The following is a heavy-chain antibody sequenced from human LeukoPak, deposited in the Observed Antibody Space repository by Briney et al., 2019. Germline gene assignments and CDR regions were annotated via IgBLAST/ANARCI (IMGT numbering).Heavy chain of an antibody. Sequence: ASVKVSCKASGYTFTSYDIIWVRQATGQGLEWMGWMNPNRGNTGYAQKFQGRVTITRNTSISTAYMELSSLRSEDTAVYYCARAPSTSSYGAFDIWGQGTMVTVSS. CDR2: MNPNRGNT. CDR3: ARAPSTSSYGAFDI. CDR1: GYTFTSYD. J-gene: IGHJ3*02. V-gene: IGHV1-8*01. D-gene: IGHD2-2*01.